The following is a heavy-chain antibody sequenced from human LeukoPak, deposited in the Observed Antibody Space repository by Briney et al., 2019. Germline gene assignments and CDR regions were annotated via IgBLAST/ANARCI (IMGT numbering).Heavy chain of an antibody. D-gene: IGHD2-15*01. J-gene: IGHJ3*02. V-gene: IGHV3-21*01. CDR3: ARDRKGRWWSDDAFDI. CDR2: ISSSSSYI. Sequence: PGGSLRLSCAASGFTFSSYSMNWVRQAPGRGLEWVSSISSSSSYIYYADSVKGRFTISRDNAKNSLYLQMNSLRAEDTAVYYCARDRKGRWWSDDAFDIWVQGTMVTVSS. CDR1: GFTFSSYS.